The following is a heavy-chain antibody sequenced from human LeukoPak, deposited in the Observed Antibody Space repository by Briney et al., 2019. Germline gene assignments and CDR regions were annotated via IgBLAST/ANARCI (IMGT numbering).Heavy chain of an antibody. V-gene: IGHV3-53*01. CDR3: ARGYSSSWFYYYYGMGV. CDR2: IYSGGST. Sequence: PGGSLRLSCAASGFTVSSNYMSWVRQAPGKGLEWVSVIYSGGSTYYADSVKGRFAISRDNSKNTLYLQMNSLRAEDTAVYYCARGYSSSWFYYYYGMGVWGQGTTVTVSS. CDR1: GFTVSSNY. J-gene: IGHJ6*02. D-gene: IGHD6-13*01.